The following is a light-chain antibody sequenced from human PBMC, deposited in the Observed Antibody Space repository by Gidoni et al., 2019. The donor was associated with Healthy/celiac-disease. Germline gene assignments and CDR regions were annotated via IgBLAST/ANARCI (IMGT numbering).Light chain of an antibody. CDR3: QQYNSYRWT. CDR2: DAS. J-gene: IGKJ1*01. V-gene: IGKV1-5*01. CDR1: QSISSW. Sequence: DIQMPPSPSTLSASVGDRVTITCRASQSISSWLAWYQQKPGKAPKLLIYDASSLESGVPSRFSGSGSGTEFTLTISSLQPDDFATYYCQQYNSYRWTFGQGTKVEIK.